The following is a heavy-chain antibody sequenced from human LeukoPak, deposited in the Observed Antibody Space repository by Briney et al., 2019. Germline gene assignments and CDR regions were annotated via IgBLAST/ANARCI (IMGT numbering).Heavy chain of an antibody. CDR3: ASTLAAAGTPTFDY. Sequence: ASVKVSCKVSGYTLTELSMHWVRQAPGKGLEWMGGFDPEDGETTYAQKFQGRVTMTEDTSTDTAYMELSSLRSEDTAVYYRASTLAAAGTPTFDYWGQGTLVTVSS. CDR1: GYTLTELS. D-gene: IGHD6-13*01. CDR2: FDPEDGET. V-gene: IGHV1-24*01. J-gene: IGHJ4*02.